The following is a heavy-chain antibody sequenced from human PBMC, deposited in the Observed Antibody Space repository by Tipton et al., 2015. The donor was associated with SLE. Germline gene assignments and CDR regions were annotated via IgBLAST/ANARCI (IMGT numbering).Heavy chain of an antibody. J-gene: IGHJ3*02. V-gene: IGHV4-34*01. Sequence: TLSLTCAVYGGSFSGYYWSWLRQPPGKGLEWIGEINHSGSTNYNPSLKSRVTISVDTSKNQFSLKLSSVTAADTAVDYCTRGKDIVVARDAFDIWGQGTMVTVSS. D-gene: IGHD2-15*01. CDR1: GGSFSGYY. CDR2: INHSGST. CDR3: TRGKDIVVARDAFDI.